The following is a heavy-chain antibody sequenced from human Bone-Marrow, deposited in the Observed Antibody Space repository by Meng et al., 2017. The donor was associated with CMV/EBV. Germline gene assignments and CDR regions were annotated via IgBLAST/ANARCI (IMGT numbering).Heavy chain of an antibody. V-gene: IGHV4-59*01. CDR3: ARRIGYCSSTSCFYYYYGMDV. CDR1: GGSISSYY. D-gene: IGHD2-2*01. CDR2: IYYSGST. Sequence: SETLSLTCTVSGGSISSYYWSWIRQPPGKGLEWIGYIYYSGSTNYNPSLKSRVTISVDTSKNQFSLKLSSVTAADTAVYYCARRIGYCSSTSCFYYYYGMDVWGQGTTVNGAS. J-gene: IGHJ6*01.